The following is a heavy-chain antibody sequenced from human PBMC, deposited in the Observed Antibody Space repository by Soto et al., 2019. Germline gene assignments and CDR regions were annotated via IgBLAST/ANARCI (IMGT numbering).Heavy chain of an antibody. CDR2: ISTYSGDT. Sequence: ASLKRYWKAAGYGLFTDDGSWGSKETGQGLEWMGWISTYSGDTKYAQKFQGRVTMTTDTSTTTAYLELRSLRSDDTAVYYCARHHGPTTSETWFDPSGQATLRTVPS. J-gene: IGHJ5*02. CDR1: GYGLFTDD. V-gene: IGHV1-18*01. CDR3: ARHHGPTTSETWFDP. D-gene: IGHD5-12*01.